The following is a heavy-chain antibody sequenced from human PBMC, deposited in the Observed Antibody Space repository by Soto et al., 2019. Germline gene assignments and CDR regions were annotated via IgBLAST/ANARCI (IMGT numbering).Heavy chain of an antibody. CDR3: ARDLSWGSNWYYYMDV. V-gene: IGHV3-48*01. CDR2: ISSSSVI. J-gene: IGHJ6*03. CDR1: GFTFSRYS. Sequence: GSLILSCAASGFTFSRYSINWVRQAPGKGLEWVSYISSSSVIDYADSVKGRFTVSRDNARNSLYLRMNSLRAEDTAVYYCARDLSWGSNWYYYMDVWGKGTTVTVSS. D-gene: IGHD7-27*01.